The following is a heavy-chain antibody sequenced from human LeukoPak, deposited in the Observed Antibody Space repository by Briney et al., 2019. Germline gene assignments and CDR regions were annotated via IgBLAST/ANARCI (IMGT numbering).Heavy chain of an antibody. V-gene: IGHV4-39*01. Sequence: SETLSLTCTVSGGSISSSSYYWGWIRQPPGKGLEWIGSIYYSGSTYYNPSLKSRVTISVDTSKNQFSLKLSSVTAADTAVYYCARHPPYYDSSGYYYYYMDVWGKGTTVTISS. CDR2: IYYSGST. J-gene: IGHJ6*03. CDR1: GGSISSSSYY. D-gene: IGHD3-22*01. CDR3: ARHPPYYDSSGYYYYYMDV.